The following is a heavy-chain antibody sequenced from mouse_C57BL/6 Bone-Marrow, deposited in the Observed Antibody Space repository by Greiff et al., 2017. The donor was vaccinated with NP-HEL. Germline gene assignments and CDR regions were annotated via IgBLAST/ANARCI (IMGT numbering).Heavy chain of an antibody. J-gene: IGHJ2*01. CDR3: ARGWLLQDYFDY. D-gene: IGHD2-3*01. CDR2: IDPSDSYT. V-gene: IGHV1-50*01. CDR1: GYTFTSYW. Sequence: QVQLQQPGAELVKPGASVKLSCKASGYTFTSYWMQWVKQRPGQGLEWIGEIDPSDSYTNYNQKFKGKATLTVDTSSSTAYMQLSSLTSEDSAVYYCARGWLLQDYFDYCGQGTTLTVSS.